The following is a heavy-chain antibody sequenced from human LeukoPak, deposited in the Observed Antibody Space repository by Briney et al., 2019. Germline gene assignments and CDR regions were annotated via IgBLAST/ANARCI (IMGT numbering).Heavy chain of an antibody. V-gene: IGHV3-23*01. CDR1: GFTFSSYA. Sequence: GGSLRLSCAASGFTFSSYAMSWVRQAPGKGLEWVSLISGSGHSTDYADSVKGRFTISRDNSKNTLYLQINSLRADDTVVYYCAKRAVAGTGRGFDIWGQGTLVTVSS. J-gene: IGHJ3*02. CDR3: AKRAVAGTGRGFDI. CDR2: ISGSGHST. D-gene: IGHD6-19*01.